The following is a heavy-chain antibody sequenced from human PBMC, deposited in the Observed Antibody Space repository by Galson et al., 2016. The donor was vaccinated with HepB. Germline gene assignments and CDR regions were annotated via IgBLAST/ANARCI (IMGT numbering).Heavy chain of an antibody. J-gene: IGHJ4*02. Sequence: SLGLSCAASGFTFSSYGMLWVRQAPGRGLEWVTFIRYDGSNKYYADSVKGRFTISRDNSKNTLYLQMNSLRAEDTAVYYCARDFDYWGQGTLVTVSS. CDR3: ARDFDY. V-gene: IGHV3-30*02. CDR2: IRYDGSNK. CDR1: GFTFSSYG.